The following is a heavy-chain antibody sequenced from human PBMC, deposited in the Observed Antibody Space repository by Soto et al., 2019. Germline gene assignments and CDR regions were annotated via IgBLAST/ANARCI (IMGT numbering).Heavy chain of an antibody. CDR2: IYSGGST. Sequence: EVQLVESGGGLVQPGGSLRLSCAASGFTVSSNYMSWVRQAPGKGLEWVSVIYSGGSTYYADSVKGRFTISRDNSKNTLYLQMNSLRAEDTAVYYCARDRIPTGMDVWGQGITFTVSS. CDR3: ARDRIPTGMDV. J-gene: IGHJ6*02. CDR1: GFTVSSNY. V-gene: IGHV3-66*01.